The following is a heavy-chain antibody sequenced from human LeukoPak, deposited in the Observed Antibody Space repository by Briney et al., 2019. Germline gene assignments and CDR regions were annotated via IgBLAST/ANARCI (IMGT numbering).Heavy chain of an antibody. D-gene: IGHD5-18*01. V-gene: IGHV1-18*01. CDR3: ARSVDTAMVIPLEY. J-gene: IGHJ4*02. CDR2: ISAYNGNA. CDR1: GYTFTSYG. Sequence: ASVKVSCKASGYTFTSYGISWVRQAPGQGLEWMGWISAYNGNANYAQKLQGRVTMTTDTSTSTAYTELRSLRSDDTAVYYCARSVDTAMVIPLEYWGQGTLVTVSS.